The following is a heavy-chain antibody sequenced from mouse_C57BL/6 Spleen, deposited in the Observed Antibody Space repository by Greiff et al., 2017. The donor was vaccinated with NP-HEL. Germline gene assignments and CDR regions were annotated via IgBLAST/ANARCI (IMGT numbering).Heavy chain of an antibody. CDR3: ARGPYYYGSSYDAMDY. V-gene: IGHV1-26*01. CDR2: INPNNGGT. Sequence: EVQLQQSGPELVKPGASVKISCKASGYTFTDYYMNWVKQSHGKSLEWIGDINPNNGGTSYNQKFKGKATLTVDKSSSTAYMELRSLTSEDSAVYYCARGPYYYGSSYDAMDYWGQGTSVTVSS. J-gene: IGHJ4*01. D-gene: IGHD1-1*01. CDR1: GYTFTDYY.